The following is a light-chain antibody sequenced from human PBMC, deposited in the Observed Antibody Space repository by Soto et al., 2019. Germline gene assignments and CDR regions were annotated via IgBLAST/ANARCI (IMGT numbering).Light chain of an antibody. Sequence: LSQSPGERASLSCRTTQQVSSYFLAWYQQAPGQAPRLLIYGASSRAPGIPDRFSGSGSGTDFTLTISRLESEDFAVYYCQQYGGSPPLTFGGGTKVDIK. V-gene: IGKV3-20*01. J-gene: IGKJ4*02. CDR2: GAS. CDR3: QQYGGSPPLT. CDR1: QQVSSYF.